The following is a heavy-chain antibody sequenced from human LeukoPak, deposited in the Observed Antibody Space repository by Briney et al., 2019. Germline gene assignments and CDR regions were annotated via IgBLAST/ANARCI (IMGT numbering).Heavy chain of an antibody. Sequence: ASVKVSCKASGYTFTNYGINWVRQAPGQGLEWMGWISAYSGNTNYAQKLQGRVTMTTDTSTSTAYMELRSLKSDDTAMYYCASGGKYCTGGNCYHDSWGQGTLVTVSS. V-gene: IGHV1-18*01. D-gene: IGHD2-15*01. J-gene: IGHJ5*01. CDR1: GYTFTNYG. CDR2: ISAYSGNT. CDR3: ASGGKYCTGGNCYHDS.